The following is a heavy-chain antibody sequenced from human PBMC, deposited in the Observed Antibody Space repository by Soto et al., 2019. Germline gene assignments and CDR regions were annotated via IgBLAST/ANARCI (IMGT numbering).Heavy chain of an antibody. D-gene: IGHD2-8*01. V-gene: IGHV3-23*01. CDR2: ISGSGGST. CDR1: GFTFSSYA. CDR3: AKDSRRVLMVYASDGMDV. J-gene: IGHJ6*02. Sequence: GGSLRLSCAASGFTFSSYATSWIRQAPGKGLEWVSAISGSGGSTYYADSVKGRFTISRDNSKNTLYLQMNSLRAEDTAVYYCAKDSRRVLMVYASDGMDVWGQGTTVTVSS.